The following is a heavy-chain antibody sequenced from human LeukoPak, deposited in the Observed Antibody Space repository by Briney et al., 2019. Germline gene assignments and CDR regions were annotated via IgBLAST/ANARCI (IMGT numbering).Heavy chain of an antibody. Sequence: PGGSLRLSCAASGFTFSSYGMHWVRQAPGKGLERVAFIRYDGSNKFYADSMKGRFTISRDNSENTLYLQMNSLKAEDTAVYYCAKDHGGNSYLYFDLWGRGTLVTVSS. J-gene: IGHJ2*01. D-gene: IGHD4-23*01. CDR2: IRYDGSNK. CDR3: AKDHGGNSYLYFDL. V-gene: IGHV3-30*02. CDR1: GFTFSSYG.